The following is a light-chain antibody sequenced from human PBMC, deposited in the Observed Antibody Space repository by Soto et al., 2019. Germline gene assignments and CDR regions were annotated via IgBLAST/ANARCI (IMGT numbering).Light chain of an antibody. J-gene: IGKJ3*01. Sequence: EIVLTQSPGTLSLSPGDRATLSCRASQSVSSSYLAWYQQKPGQAPRLLIYGASSRATGIPDRFSGSGSGTDFTLTISRLEPEDFAVYYCQQYGGSPFTFGPGTKVDIK. CDR3: QQYGGSPFT. CDR2: GAS. CDR1: QSVSSSY. V-gene: IGKV3-20*01.